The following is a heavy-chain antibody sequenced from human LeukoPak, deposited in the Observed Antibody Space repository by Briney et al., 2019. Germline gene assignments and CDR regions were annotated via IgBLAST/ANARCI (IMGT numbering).Heavy chain of an antibody. CDR1: EFTFSSYA. J-gene: IGHJ4*02. CDR3: ARAGGGNSMDY. Sequence: PGGSLRLSCAASEFTFSSYAMHWVRQAPGKGLEWVAVISYDGSNKYYADSVKGRFTISRDNSKNTLYLQMNSLRAEDTAVYYCARAGGGNSMDYWGQGTLVTVSS. CDR2: ISYDGSNK. D-gene: IGHD4-23*01. V-gene: IGHV3-30-3*01.